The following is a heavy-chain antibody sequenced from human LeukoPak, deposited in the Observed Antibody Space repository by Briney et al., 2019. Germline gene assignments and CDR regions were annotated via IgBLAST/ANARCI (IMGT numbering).Heavy chain of an antibody. D-gene: IGHD2-21*02. V-gene: IGHV3-30-3*01. J-gene: IGHJ5*02. CDR1: GFIINAYA. CDR3: AGDDFVFDP. Sequence: GGSLRLSCAASGFIINAYAIHWVRQAPGKGLEWVAVMSFDGSNKNYEDSVKGRFTISRDNSKNTLYLQMDSLRAEDTVVYYCAGDDFVFDPWGQGTLVSVSS. CDR2: MSFDGSNK.